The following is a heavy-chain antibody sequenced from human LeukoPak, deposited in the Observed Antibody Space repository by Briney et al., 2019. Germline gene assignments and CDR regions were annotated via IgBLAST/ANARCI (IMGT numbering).Heavy chain of an antibody. V-gene: IGHV1-2*02. D-gene: IGHD4-17*01. CDR2: INPNSGGT. J-gene: IGHJ4*02. CDR3: ARAPTVTTGDY. CDR1: GYTFTVYY. Sequence: ASVKVACKASGYTFTVYYMHWVRQAPGQGLEWMGWINPNSGGTNYAQKLQGRVTMTRDTSISTAYMGLSRLRSDDTAVYYCARAPTVTTGDYWGQGTLVTVSS.